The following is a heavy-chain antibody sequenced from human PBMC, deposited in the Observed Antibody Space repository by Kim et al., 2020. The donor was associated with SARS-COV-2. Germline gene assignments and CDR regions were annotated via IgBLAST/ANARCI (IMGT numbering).Heavy chain of an antibody. D-gene: IGHD1-26*01. CDR3: ARREGFYYYYGMDV. CDR2: MNPNSGNT. V-gene: IGHV1-8*01. J-gene: IGHJ6*02. CDR1: GYTFTSYD. Sequence: ASVKVSCKASGYTFTSYDINWVRQATGQGLEWMGWMNPNSGNTGYAQKFQGRVTMTRNTSISTAYMELSSLRSEDTAVYYCARREGFYYYYGMDVWGQGTTVTVSS.